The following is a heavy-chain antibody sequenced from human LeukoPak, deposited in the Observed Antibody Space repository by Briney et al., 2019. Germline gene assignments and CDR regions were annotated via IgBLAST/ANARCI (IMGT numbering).Heavy chain of an antibody. CDR3: AREKIAVAGSYYFDY. V-gene: IGHV4-4*02. Sequence: SETLSLTCAVSGGCISSSNWWSWVRQPPGKGLEWIGEIYHSGSTNYNPSLKSRVTISVDKSKNQFSLKLSSVTAADTAVYYCAREKIAVAGSYYFDYWGQGTLVTVSS. CDR1: GGCISSSNW. J-gene: IGHJ4*02. CDR2: IYHSGST. D-gene: IGHD6-19*01.